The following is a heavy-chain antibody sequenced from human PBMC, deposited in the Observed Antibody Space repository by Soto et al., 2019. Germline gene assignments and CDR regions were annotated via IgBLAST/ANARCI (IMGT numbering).Heavy chain of an antibody. Sequence: TGGFLRLSCAASGFTFSTYAMSWVRQAPGKGLEWVSVISGSGEITIYADSVKGRFTISRDNSKNTLHLQMNTLRAEDAAVYYCVRDPRRFDSWGQGTLVTVSS. V-gene: IGHV3-23*01. CDR2: ISGSGEIT. CDR3: VRDPRRFDS. J-gene: IGHJ4*02. CDR1: GFTFSTYA.